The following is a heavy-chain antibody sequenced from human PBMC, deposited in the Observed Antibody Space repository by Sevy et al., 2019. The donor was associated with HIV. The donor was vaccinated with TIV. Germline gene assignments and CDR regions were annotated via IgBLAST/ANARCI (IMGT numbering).Heavy chain of an antibody. Sequence: GGSLRLSCAASGFTFSYYDLNWLRQAPGKGLEWVSSISSGSSYIYYADSVKGRFTISRDNAENSLFLQMNSLRAEDTAVYYCAKDGAYYGSDGMDVWGQWTTVTVSS. D-gene: IGHD3-10*01. J-gene: IGHJ6*02. CDR1: GFTFSYYD. CDR3: AKDGAYYGSDGMDV. CDR2: ISSGSSYI. V-gene: IGHV3-21*01.